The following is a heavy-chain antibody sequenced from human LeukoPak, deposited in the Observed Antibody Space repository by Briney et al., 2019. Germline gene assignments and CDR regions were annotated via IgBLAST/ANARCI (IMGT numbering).Heavy chain of an antibody. CDR3: GRVQIGFGASILTGYFDY. J-gene: IGHJ4*02. Sequence: SETLSLTCTVSGGSFSSYYWSWIRQPPGKGLEWLGYIYYSGSTNYNPSLKSRVTISVDTSKNRFSLKLSSVTAADTAVYYCGRVQIGFGASILTGYFDYWGQGTLVTVSS. V-gene: IGHV4-59*01. D-gene: IGHD3-10*01. CDR1: GGSFSSYY. CDR2: IYYSGST.